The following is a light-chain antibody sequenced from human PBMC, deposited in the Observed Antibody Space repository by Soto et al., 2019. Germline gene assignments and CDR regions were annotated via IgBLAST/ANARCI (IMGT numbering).Light chain of an antibody. CDR1: QSVFNNH. V-gene: IGKV3-20*01. J-gene: IGKJ1*01. CDR3: QQYGGSPGT. CDR2: GAS. Sequence: EIVLTQSPGTLSLSPGERATLSCRASQSVFNNHIGWYQQKPGQAPRRLILGASFRATGIPDRFSGSGSGTDFTLTISRLEAEDFAVYYCQQYGGSPGTFGQGTKVDIK.